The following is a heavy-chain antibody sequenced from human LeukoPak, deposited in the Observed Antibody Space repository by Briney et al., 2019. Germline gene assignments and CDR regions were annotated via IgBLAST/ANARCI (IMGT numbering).Heavy chain of an antibody. Sequence: GGSLRLSCAASGFIFNNYAMSWVRQAPGKGLEWVSGISDSGGSTYYADSVKGRFTISRDNSKNTLYLQMNSLRAEDTAVYYCAKDTANSWTNYFDYWGQGTLVTVSS. CDR1: GFIFNNYA. CDR3: AKDTANSWTNYFDY. CDR2: ISDSGGST. V-gene: IGHV3-23*01. J-gene: IGHJ4*02. D-gene: IGHD1-20*01.